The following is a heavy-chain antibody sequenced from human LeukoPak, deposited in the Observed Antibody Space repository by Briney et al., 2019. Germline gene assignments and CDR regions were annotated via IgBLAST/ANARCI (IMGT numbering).Heavy chain of an antibody. V-gene: IGHV3-21*01. CDR1: GFTFSSYS. CDR3: ARDVSAGEYSSLGDAFDI. D-gene: IGHD6-6*01. Sequence: GGSLRLSCAASGFTFSSYSMNWVRQAPGKGLEWVSSIISSSSYIYYADSVKGRFTISRDNAKNSLYLQMNSLRAEDTAVYYCARDVSAGEYSSLGDAFDIWGQGTMVTVFS. CDR2: IISSSSYI. J-gene: IGHJ3*02.